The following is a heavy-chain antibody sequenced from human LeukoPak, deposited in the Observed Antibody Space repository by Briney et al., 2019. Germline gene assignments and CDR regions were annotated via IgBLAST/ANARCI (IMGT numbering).Heavy chain of an antibody. CDR1: EFTFSRYA. CDR2: ISSNE. J-gene: IGHJ4*02. Sequence: PGGSLRLSCTASEFTFSRYAMHWVRQAPGKGLEYVSGISSNEDSVKGRFTISRDNSKNTLYLQMSSLRAEDTAVYYCVKGGGNSRPYFFDYWGQGTLITVSS. D-gene: IGHD4-23*01. V-gene: IGHV3-NL1*01. CDR3: VKGGGNSRPYFFDY.